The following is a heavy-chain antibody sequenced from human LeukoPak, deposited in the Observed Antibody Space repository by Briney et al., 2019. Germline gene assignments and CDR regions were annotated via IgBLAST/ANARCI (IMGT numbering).Heavy chain of an antibody. J-gene: IGHJ6*03. Sequence: GASVKVSCKASGYTFTGYYMHWVRQALGQGLEWMGWINPNSGGTNYAQKFQGRVTMTRDTSISTAYMELSRLRSDDTAVYYCARDTLSAAGYMDVWGKGTTVTVSS. D-gene: IGHD2-2*01. CDR3: ARDTLSAAGYMDV. V-gene: IGHV1-2*02. CDR1: GYTFTGYY. CDR2: INPNSGGT.